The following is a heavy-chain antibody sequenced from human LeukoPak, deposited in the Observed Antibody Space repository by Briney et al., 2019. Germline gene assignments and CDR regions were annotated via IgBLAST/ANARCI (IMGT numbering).Heavy chain of an antibody. CDR1: GYTFTGYY. J-gene: IGHJ4*02. V-gene: IGHV1-2*02. CDR3: ARGALLLWFGESNDY. D-gene: IGHD3-10*01. Sequence: ASVKVSCKASGYTFTGYYMHWVRQAPGQGLEWMGWINPNSGGTNYAQKFQGRVTMTRDTSISTAYMELSRLRSDDTAVYYCARGALLLWFGESNDYWGQGTLVTVSS. CDR2: INPNSGGT.